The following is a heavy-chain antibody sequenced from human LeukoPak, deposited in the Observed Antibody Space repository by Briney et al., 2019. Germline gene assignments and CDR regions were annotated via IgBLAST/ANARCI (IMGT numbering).Heavy chain of an antibody. CDR1: GGSISSGGYS. V-gene: IGHV4-30-2*01. J-gene: IGHJ3*02. Sequence: PSETLSLTCAVSGGSISSGGYSWSWIRQPPGKGLEWIGYIYHSGSTYYNPSLKSRVTISVDRSKNQFSLKLSSVTAADTAVYYCARHDYDVGAFDIWGQGTMVTVSS. CDR3: ARHDYDVGAFDI. CDR2: IYHSGST. D-gene: IGHD3-22*01.